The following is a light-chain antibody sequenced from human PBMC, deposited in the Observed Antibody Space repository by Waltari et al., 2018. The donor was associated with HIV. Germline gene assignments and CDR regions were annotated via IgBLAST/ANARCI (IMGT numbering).Light chain of an antibody. CDR2: EVS. CDR3: CSYAATSTFV. CDR1: SSDVGSYNL. Sequence: QSALTQPASVSGSPGQSITISCTGTSSDVGSYNLVSWYQQYPGKATKLMIYEVSKRPSGVSNRFSGSKSGNTASLTISGLQAEDEADYYCCSYAATSTFVFGTGTKVTVL. V-gene: IGLV2-23*02. J-gene: IGLJ1*01.